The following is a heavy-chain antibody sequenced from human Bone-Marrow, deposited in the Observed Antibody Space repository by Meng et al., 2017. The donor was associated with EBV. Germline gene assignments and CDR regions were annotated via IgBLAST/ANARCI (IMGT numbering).Heavy chain of an antibody. D-gene: IGHD2-15*01. Sequence: QGQLHESGPGLVKPSGTLSLTCAVSGGSISTRNYWSWVRQPPGKGLEWIGEIYHSGSTSYNPSLKSRVTILVDKSKNQFSLKLTSVNAADTAVYYCTRTSCSGDNCYALDTWGQGTLVTVSS. CDR3: TRTSCSGDNCYALDT. V-gene: IGHV4-4*02. CDR2: IYHSGST. J-gene: IGHJ5*02. CDR1: GGSISTRNY.